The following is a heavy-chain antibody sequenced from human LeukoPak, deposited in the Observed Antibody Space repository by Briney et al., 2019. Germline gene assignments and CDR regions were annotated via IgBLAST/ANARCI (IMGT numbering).Heavy chain of an antibody. CDR2: INPNNGGT. Sequence: ASVKVSCKASGYTFSGYNMHWVRQAPGQGLEWMGWINPNNGGTNYAQNFQGRVTMTRDTSINTAYMELSRLRSDDTAVYYCARDAVAMDVWGQGTTATVSS. V-gene: IGHV1-2*02. CDR3: ARDAVAMDV. J-gene: IGHJ6*02. CDR1: GYTFSGYN. D-gene: IGHD2-15*01.